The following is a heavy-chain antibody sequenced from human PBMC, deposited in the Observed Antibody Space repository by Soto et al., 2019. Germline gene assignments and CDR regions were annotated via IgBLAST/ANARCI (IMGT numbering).Heavy chain of an antibody. CDR3: ASTMTYYDSSGPPSGY. D-gene: IGHD3-22*01. CDR1: GFTFSSYS. CDR2: ISSSSSYI. V-gene: IGHV3-21*01. J-gene: IGHJ4*02. Sequence: EVQLVESGGGLVKPGGSLRLSCAASGFTFSSYSMNWVRQAPGKGLEWVSSISSSSSYIDYADSVKGRFTISRDNAKNSLYLQMTGLRAEDTAVYYCASTMTYYDSSGPPSGYWGPGTLVTVSS.